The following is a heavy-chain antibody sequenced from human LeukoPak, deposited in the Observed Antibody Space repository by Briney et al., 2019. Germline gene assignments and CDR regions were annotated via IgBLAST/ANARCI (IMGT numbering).Heavy chain of an antibody. CDR2: IKSKTDGETT. CDR3: TTVDIVVADP. Sequence: GGSLRLXCAASGFTFSNAWMSWVRQAPGKGLEWVGRIKSKTDGETTDYAAPVKGRFTISRDDSKNTPYLQMNSLKTEDTAVYYCTTVDIVVADPWGQGTLVTVSS. D-gene: IGHD2-2*01. J-gene: IGHJ5*02. V-gene: IGHV3-15*01. CDR1: GFTFSNAW.